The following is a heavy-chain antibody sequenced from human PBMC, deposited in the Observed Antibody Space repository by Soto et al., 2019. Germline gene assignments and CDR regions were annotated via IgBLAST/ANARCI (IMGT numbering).Heavy chain of an antibody. Sequence: GVSMRLSCGAAGFTFDDYAMHWVRQDTGKGLEWVSGISWNSGSIGYADSVKGRFTISRDNAKKSLYLQMNSLRAEDTALYYCASGRGYDILTGYYPYFDYWGQGTLVTVSS. CDR3: ASGRGYDILTGYYPYFDY. D-gene: IGHD3-9*01. CDR1: GFTFDDYA. J-gene: IGHJ4*02. CDR2: ISWNSGSI. V-gene: IGHV3-9*01.